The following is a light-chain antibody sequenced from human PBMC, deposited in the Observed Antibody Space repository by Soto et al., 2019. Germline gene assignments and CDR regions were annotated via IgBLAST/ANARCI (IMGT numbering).Light chain of an antibody. V-gene: IGLV2-8*01. CDR3: CSYAGSTTHYV. CDR2: EVS. Sequence: QSALTQPPSASGSPGQSVTISCSGSSSDIGGYTYVSWYQHHPGKAPKLMIYEVSKRPSGVPDRFSGSKSGNTASLTVSGLQAEDEADYYCCSYAGSTTHYVFGTGTKVTVL. CDR1: SSDIGGYTY. J-gene: IGLJ1*01.